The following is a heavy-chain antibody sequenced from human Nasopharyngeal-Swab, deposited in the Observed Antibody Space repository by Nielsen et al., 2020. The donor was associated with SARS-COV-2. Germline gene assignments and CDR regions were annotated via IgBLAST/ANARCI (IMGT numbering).Heavy chain of an antibody. Sequence: WIRQPPGKGLEWIGEINHSGSTSYNPSLKSRVTISVDTSKNQFSLKLSSVTAADTAVYYCARGFPGAAAGTDYWGQGTLVTVSS. CDR2: INHSGST. J-gene: IGHJ4*02. V-gene: IGHV4-34*01. CDR3: ARGFPGAAAGTDY. D-gene: IGHD6-13*01.